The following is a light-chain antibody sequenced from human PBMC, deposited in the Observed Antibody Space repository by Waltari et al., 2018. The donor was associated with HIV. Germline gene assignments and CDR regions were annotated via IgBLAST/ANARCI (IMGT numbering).Light chain of an antibody. CDR2: DAS. CDR1: QSVGSY. CDR3: RGRLT. V-gene: IGKV3-11*01. Sequence: EIVLTQSPATLSLSPGEKATVSCRASQSVGSYLAWYQQKPGQAPRLLVYDASNRATGIPTRFSGSGSGTDFTLTISSLEPEDLAVYYCRGRLTFGGGTQVEIK. J-gene: IGKJ4*01.